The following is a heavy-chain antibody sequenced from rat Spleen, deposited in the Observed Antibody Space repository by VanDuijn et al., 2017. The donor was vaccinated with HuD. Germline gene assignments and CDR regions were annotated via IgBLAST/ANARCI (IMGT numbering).Heavy chain of an antibody. CDR3: ARANRETYSHFDY. CDR2: IWSGGST. CDR1: GFSLTNFG. V-gene: IGHV2-15*01. D-gene: IGHD3-4*01. Sequence: QVQLKESGPGLVQPSQTLSLTCTVSGFSLTNFGVTWVRQPPGKGLEWIGAIWSGGSTDYSSALKSRLSISRDTSKSQLLLKMNRLQTEDTATFYGARANRETYSHFDYWGQGVMVTVSS. J-gene: IGHJ2*01.